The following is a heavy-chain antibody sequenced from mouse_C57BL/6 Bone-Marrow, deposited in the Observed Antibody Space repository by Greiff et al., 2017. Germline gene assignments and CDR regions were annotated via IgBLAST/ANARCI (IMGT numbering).Heavy chain of an antibody. Sequence: QVQLQQPGTELVKPGASVKLSCKASGYTFTSYWMHWVKQRPGQGLEWIGNINPSNGGTNYNETLKSKATLTVDKSSSTAYMQLSSLTSEDSAVYYCAREGNGSPYYFDYWGKGTTLTVSS. CDR1: GYTFTSYW. J-gene: IGHJ2*01. CDR3: AREGNGSPYYFDY. V-gene: IGHV1-53*01. D-gene: IGHD1-1*01. CDR2: INPSNGGT.